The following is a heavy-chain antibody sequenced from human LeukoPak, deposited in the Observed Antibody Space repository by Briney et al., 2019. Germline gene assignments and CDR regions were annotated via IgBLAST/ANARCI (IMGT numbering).Heavy chain of an antibody. CDR2: IYHSGST. Sequence: PSGTLSLTCAASGGSINHWWIWVRQPPGKGLEWIGEIYHSGSTNYNPSLESRITMSVDKSKSQFSLNLSSVTAADTAVYYCAKGADWRFDPWGQGTLVTVSS. CDR3: AKGADWRFDP. CDR1: GGSINHW. J-gene: IGHJ5*02. V-gene: IGHV4-4*02. D-gene: IGHD1-1*01.